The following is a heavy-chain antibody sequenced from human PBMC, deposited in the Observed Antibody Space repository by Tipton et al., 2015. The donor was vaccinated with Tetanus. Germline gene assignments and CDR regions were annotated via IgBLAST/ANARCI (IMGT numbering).Heavy chain of an antibody. V-gene: IGHV3-53*01. CDR2: IYSGGST. CDR1: GFTVSSNY. CDR3: ARPFIVGATKGADY. D-gene: IGHD1-26*01. Sequence: SLRLSCAASGFTVSSNYMSWVRQAPGKGLEWVSVIYSGGSTYYADSVKGRFTISRDNSKNTLYLQMNSLRAEDTAVYYCARPFIVGATKGADYWGQGTLVTVSS. J-gene: IGHJ4*02.